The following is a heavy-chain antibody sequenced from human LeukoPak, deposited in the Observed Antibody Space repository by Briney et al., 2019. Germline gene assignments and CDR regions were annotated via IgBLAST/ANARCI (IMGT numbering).Heavy chain of an antibody. CDR2: ISSSSSYI. V-gene: IGHV3-21*01. D-gene: IGHD1-26*01. J-gene: IGHJ6*02. Sequence: GGSLRLSCAASGFTFSSYSMNWVRQAPGKGLEWVSSISSSSSYIYYADSVKGRFTISRDNAKNSLYLQMNSLRAEDTAVYYCARVRELLGTNYYYGMDVWGQGTTVTVSS. CDR3: ARVRELLGTNYYYGMDV. CDR1: GFTFSSYS.